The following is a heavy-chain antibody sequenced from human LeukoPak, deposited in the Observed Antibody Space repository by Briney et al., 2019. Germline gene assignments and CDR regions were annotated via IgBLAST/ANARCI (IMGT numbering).Heavy chain of an antibody. CDR3: AGHMVRGAGAFDI. Sequence: GGSLRLSCAASGFTFSSYGMHWVRQAPGKGLEWVAVIWYDGSNKYYADSVKGRFTISRDNSKNTLYLQMNSLRAEDTAVYYCAGHMVRGAGAFDIWGQGTMVTVSS. CDR1: GFTFSSYG. CDR2: IWYDGSNK. V-gene: IGHV3-33*01. J-gene: IGHJ3*02. D-gene: IGHD3-10*01.